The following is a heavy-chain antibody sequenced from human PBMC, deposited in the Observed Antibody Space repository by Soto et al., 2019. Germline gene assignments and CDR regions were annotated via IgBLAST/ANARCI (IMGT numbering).Heavy chain of an antibody. V-gene: IGHV5-10-1*01. CDR2: IDPSDSYT. CDR3: ARTEVIAVAGQRFDP. Sequence: GESLKISCKGSGYSFTSYWISWVRQMPGKGLEWMGRIDPSDSYTNYSPSFQGHVTISADKSISTAYLQWSSLKASDTAMYYCARTEVIAVAGQRFDPWGQGTLVTVSS. J-gene: IGHJ5*02. CDR1: GYSFTSYW. D-gene: IGHD6-19*01.